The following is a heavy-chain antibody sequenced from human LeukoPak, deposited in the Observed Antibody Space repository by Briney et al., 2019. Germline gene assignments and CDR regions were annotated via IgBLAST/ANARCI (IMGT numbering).Heavy chain of an antibody. J-gene: IGHJ5*02. D-gene: IGHD3-10*01. CDR1: GASISSSNYC. Sequence: PSETLSLTCSVSGASISSSNYCWAWIRQHPGKGLEWIGSIYSSGNTYYNPSLKSRVTISVDTSKNQFSLKLSSVAAADTAVYYCARTIVIRGDIPWFDPWGQGTLVTVSS. V-gene: IGHV4-39*01. CDR3: ARTIVIRGDIPWFDP. CDR2: IYSSGNT.